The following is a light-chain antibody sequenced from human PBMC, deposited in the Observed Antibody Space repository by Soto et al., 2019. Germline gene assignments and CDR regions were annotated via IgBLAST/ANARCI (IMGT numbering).Light chain of an antibody. CDR2: GAS. J-gene: IGKJ2*01. Sequence: EIVLMQSPDILSLSPGERATVSCRSSEPITNKDLAWYQQKPGQAPRLLLYGASTRPTGIPDRFSGSGSGTDFTLTIDRLEPEDFAVYFCNHYGSSPPYTFGQGTNLDIK. V-gene: IGKV3-20*01. CDR1: EPITNKD. CDR3: NHYGSSPPYT.